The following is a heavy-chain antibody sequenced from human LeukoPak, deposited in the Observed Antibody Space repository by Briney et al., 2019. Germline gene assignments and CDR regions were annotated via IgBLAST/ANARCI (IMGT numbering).Heavy chain of an antibody. D-gene: IGHD6-19*01. V-gene: IGHV3-23*01. Sequence: GGSLRLSCAASGFTFSSYGMSWVRQAPGKGLEWVSAIGGRDGSTYYADSVEGRFTISRDNSKNTLYVQMNSLRAEDTAVYYCARPRYSSGWTDYYGMDVWGQGTTVTVSS. J-gene: IGHJ6*02. CDR2: IGGRDGST. CDR1: GFTFSSYG. CDR3: ARPRYSSGWTDYYGMDV.